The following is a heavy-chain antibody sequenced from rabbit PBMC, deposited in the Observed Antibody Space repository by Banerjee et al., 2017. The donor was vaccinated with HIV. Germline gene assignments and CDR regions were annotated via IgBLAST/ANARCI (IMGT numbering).Heavy chain of an antibody. CDR3: TRERVAGVYNL. Sequence: QEQLEESGGGLVQPEGSLTLTCTASGFSFSNKYVMCWVRQAPGKGLEWIACINTISGDTVYATWAKGRFTISKASWTTVTLQMTNLTAADTATYFCTRERVAGVYNLWGPGTLVTVS. CDR2: INTISGDT. J-gene: IGHJ4*01. D-gene: IGHD4-1*01. CDR1: GFSFSNKYV. V-gene: IGHV1S45*01.